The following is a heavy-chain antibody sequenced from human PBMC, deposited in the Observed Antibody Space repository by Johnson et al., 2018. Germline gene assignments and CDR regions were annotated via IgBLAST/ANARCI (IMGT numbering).Heavy chain of an antibody. D-gene: IGHD1-26*01. Sequence: QLVQSGGGVVQPGRSLRLSCAASGFTFSSYGMHWVRQAPGKGLEWVAVISYDGSNKYYADSLKGRFTISRDNSKNTLYLQMNSLRAEDTAVYYCAKDQSPEVGVDPFDIWGQGTMVTVSS. CDR1: GFTFSSYG. V-gene: IGHV3-30*18. CDR3: AKDQSPEVGVDPFDI. CDR2: ISYDGSNK. J-gene: IGHJ3*02.